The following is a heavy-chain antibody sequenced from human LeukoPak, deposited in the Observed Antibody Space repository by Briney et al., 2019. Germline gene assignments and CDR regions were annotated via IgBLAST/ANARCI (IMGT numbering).Heavy chain of an antibody. J-gene: IGHJ4*02. CDR3: AKQSHDYGGYMDF. CDR1: GFTFSSYG. CDR2: IRYDGRNK. D-gene: IGHD4-17*01. Sequence: GGSLRLSCAASGFTFSSYGMHWVRQAPGKGLDWVAFIRYDGRNKYYADSVKGRFTISRDNSKNTLYLQLNSLRADDTALYYCAKQSHDYGGYMDFWGQGTLVTVSS. V-gene: IGHV3-30*02.